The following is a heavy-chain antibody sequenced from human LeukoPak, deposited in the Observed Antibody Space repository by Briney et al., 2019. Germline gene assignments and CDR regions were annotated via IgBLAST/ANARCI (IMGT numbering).Heavy chain of an antibody. CDR1: GFTFSRYG. CDR3: GRDPNGDYVGAFEF. CDR2: IHGNGETT. V-gene: IGHV3-23*01. D-gene: IGHD3-16*01. J-gene: IGHJ3*01. Sequence: GGSLRLSCVGSGFTFSRYGLIWVRQPPGKGLEWVSGIHGNGETTYYGDSVKGRFTISRDNSKSTLYLQMNSLRVEDTAGYFCGRDPNGDYVGAFEFWGQGTKVAVSS.